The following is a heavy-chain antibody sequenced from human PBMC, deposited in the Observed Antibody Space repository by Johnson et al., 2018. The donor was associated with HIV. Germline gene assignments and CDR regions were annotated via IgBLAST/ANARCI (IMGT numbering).Heavy chain of an antibody. V-gene: IGHV3-66*01. J-gene: IGHJ3*02. D-gene: IGHD5-18*01. CDR1: GFTVSTNY. CDR3: ARAYTYGAFDI. CDR2: IYSGDTT. Sequence: VQLVEPGGGFVQPGGSLRLSCAASGFTVSTNYMSWIRQAPGKGLEWVSVIYSGDTTYYAGSVKGRFTISRDNSKNTLYLQMNSLRVDDTAIYYCARAYTYGAFDIWGQGTMVTVSS.